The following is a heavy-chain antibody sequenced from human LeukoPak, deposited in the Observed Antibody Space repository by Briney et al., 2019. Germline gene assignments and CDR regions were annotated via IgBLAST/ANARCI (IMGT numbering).Heavy chain of an antibody. CDR3: ARADYGGNSWRYYYYYVDV. V-gene: IGHV1-2*02. Sequence: ASVKVSCKASGYTFTGYYMHWVRQAPGQGLEWMGWINPNSGGTNYAQKFQGRVTMTRDTSISTAYMELSRLRSDDTAVYYCARADYGGNSWRYYYYYVDVWGKGTTVTVSS. CDR1: GYTFTGYY. J-gene: IGHJ6*03. CDR2: INPNSGGT. D-gene: IGHD4-23*01.